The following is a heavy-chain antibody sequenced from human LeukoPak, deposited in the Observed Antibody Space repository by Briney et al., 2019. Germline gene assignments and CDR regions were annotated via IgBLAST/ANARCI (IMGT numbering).Heavy chain of an antibody. J-gene: IGHJ4*02. Sequence: SGGSLRLSCAASGFTFSSYWMSWVRQAPGKGLEWVANIKQDGSEKYYVDSVKGRFTISRDNAKNSLYLQMNSLRAEDTAVYYCARAYVRRIVVVVAAKSLDYWGQGTLVTVSS. V-gene: IGHV3-7*01. CDR2: IKQDGSEK. CDR1: GFTFSSYW. D-gene: IGHD2-15*01. CDR3: ARAYVRRIVVVVAAKSLDY.